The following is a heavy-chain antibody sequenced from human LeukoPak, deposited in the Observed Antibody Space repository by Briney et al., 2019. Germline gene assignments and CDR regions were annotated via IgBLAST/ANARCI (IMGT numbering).Heavy chain of an antibody. CDR3: AKSPFSGYSGYDCYYYMDV. V-gene: IGHV3-23*01. CDR2: ITSASST. J-gene: IGHJ6*03. Sequence: PGGSLRLSCAASGFTFSSFGMSWVRQAPGKGLEWVSTITSASSTSFADTVKGRFTISRDNSKNTLYLQMNSLRAEDTAVYYCAKSPFSGYSGYDCYYYMDVWGKGTTVTVSS. CDR1: GFTFSSFG. D-gene: IGHD5-12*01.